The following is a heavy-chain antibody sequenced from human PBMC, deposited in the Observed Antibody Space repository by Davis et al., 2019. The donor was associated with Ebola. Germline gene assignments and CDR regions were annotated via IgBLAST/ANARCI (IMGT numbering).Heavy chain of an antibody. CDR3: ARDTAMVPFDY. CDR2: IYYSGST. V-gene: IGHV4-31*03. CDR1: GGSISSGGYY. D-gene: IGHD5-18*01. J-gene: IGHJ4*02. Sequence: MPSETLSLTCTVSGGSISSGGYYWSWIRQHPGKGLEWIGYIYYSGSTYYNPSLKSRVTISVDTSKNQFSLKLSSVTAADTAVYYCARDTAMVPFDYWGQGTLVTVSS.